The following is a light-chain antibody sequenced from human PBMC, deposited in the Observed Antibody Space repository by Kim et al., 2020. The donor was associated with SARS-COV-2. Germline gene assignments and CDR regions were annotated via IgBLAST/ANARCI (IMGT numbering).Light chain of an antibody. CDR1: SNNVGNQG. Sequence: QAGLTQPPSVSKGLRQTATLTCTGNSNNVGNQGTTWLQQHQGHPPKLLSYRNNNRPSGVSERLSASRSGNTASLTITGLQPEDEADYYCSAWDSSLSAWLFGGGTRLTV. CDR3: SAWDSSLSAWL. J-gene: IGLJ3*02. CDR2: RNN. V-gene: IGLV10-54*01.